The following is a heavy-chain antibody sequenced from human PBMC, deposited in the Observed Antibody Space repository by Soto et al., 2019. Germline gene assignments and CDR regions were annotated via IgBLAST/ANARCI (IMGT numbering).Heavy chain of an antibody. J-gene: IGHJ6*02. CDR3: AKDVYEGGGYYYYDMDV. CDR1: GFTFSSYG. Sequence: QVQLVESGGGVVQPGRSLRLSCAASGFTFSSYGMHWVRQAPGKGLEWVAVISYDGSNKYYADSVKGRFTISRDNSKNTLYLQINSLRAEDTAVYYCAKDVYEGGGYYYYDMDVWGQGTTVTVSS. D-gene: IGHD1-26*01. CDR2: ISYDGSNK. V-gene: IGHV3-30*18.